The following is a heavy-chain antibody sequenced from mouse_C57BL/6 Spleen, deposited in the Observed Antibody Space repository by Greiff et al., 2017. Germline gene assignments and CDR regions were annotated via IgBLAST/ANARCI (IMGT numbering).Heavy chain of an antibody. CDR2: ISDGGSYT. D-gene: IGHD1-1*01. Sequence: EVQLVESGGGLVKPGGSLKLSCAASGFTFSSYAMSWVRQTPEKRLEWVATISDGGSYTYYPDNVKGRITISRDNAKNNLYLQMSHLKSEDTAMYYCARESRSSYDYAMDYWGQGTSVTVSS. J-gene: IGHJ4*01. CDR3: ARESRSSYDYAMDY. CDR1: GFTFSSYA. V-gene: IGHV5-4*01.